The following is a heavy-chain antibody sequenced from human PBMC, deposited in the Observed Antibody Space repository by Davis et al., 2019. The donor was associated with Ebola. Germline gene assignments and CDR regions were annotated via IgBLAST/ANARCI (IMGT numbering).Heavy chain of an antibody. D-gene: IGHD1-26*01. CDR2: FDPQNNDI. Sequence: ASVKVSCKVSGYILTALSIHWVRQSPGQGLEWMGNFDPQNNDIIYAHKFEDRVTMTEDTSTHTAYMELSSLRSDDSAVYYCAAGGSRGGFDVWGQGTMVTVS. J-gene: IGHJ3*01. CDR1: GYILTALS. CDR3: AAGGSRGGFDV. V-gene: IGHV1-24*01.